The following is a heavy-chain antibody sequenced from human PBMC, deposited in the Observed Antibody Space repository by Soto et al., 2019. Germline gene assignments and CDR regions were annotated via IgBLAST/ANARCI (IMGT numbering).Heavy chain of an antibody. CDR1: GYTFTSCG. D-gene: IGHD1-1*01. Sequence: QVHLVQSGAEVKKPGASVKVSCKASGYTFTSCGITWVRQAPGQGLEWMGWISAHNGNTDYAQKRQGRVIVTRDTATSTAYMELRSLRSDDTAVYYCARGRYGDYWGQGALVTVSS. CDR3: ARGRYGDY. J-gene: IGHJ4*02. CDR2: ISAHNGNT. V-gene: IGHV1-18*01.